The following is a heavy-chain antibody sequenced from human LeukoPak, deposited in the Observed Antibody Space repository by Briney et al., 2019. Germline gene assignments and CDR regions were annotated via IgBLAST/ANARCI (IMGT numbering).Heavy chain of an antibody. Sequence: ASVKVSCKASGYTFTSYYMHWVRQAPGQGLEWMGWINPNSGGTNYAQKFQGRVTMTRDTSISTAYMELSRLRSDDTAVYYCARSSRDIVVVVAATSDAAFDIWGQGTMVTVSS. D-gene: IGHD2-15*01. CDR2: INPNSGGT. V-gene: IGHV1-2*02. CDR3: ARSSRDIVVVVAATSDAAFDI. J-gene: IGHJ3*02. CDR1: GYTFTSYY.